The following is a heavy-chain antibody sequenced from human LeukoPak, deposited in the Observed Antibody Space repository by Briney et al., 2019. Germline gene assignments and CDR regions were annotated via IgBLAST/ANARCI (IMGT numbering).Heavy chain of an antibody. V-gene: IGHV1-18*01. Sequence: ASVKVSCKTSGYSFTGYIIAWVRQAPGQGLEWLGWIGTYDGHTNYAQKVQGRVTMTTDTSATTAYLEPRSLTSDDTALYYCARLMDNNYDGSAFDYWGQGTLVTVSS. CDR1: GYSFTGYI. J-gene: IGHJ4*02. CDR3: ARLMDNNYDGSAFDY. D-gene: IGHD3-22*01. CDR2: IGTYDGHT.